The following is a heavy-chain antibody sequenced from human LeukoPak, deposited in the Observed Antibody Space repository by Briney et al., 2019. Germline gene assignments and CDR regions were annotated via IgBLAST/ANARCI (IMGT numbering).Heavy chain of an antibody. J-gene: IGHJ5*02. V-gene: IGHV4-4*07. Sequence: PSETLSLTCAVYGGSFSSYYWSWIRQPAGKGLEWIGRIYSSGNTNYNPSLKSRVTISLDTSKNQFSLNLSSVTAADTAVYYCAGEVGGSWFDPWGLGTLVTVSS. D-gene: IGHD1-26*01. CDR3: AGEVGGSWFDP. CDR2: IYSSGNT. CDR1: GGSFSSYY.